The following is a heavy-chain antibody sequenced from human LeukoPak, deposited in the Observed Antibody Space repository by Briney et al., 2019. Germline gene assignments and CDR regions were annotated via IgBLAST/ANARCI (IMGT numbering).Heavy chain of an antibody. CDR3: ARHGDDVLDFDY. V-gene: IGHV4-59*08. D-gene: IGHD3-10*02. CDR1: GGSISSYY. Sequence: PSETLSLTCTVSGGSISSYYWSRIRQPPGKGLEWIGYIYYSGSTNYNPSLKSRVTISVDTSKNQFSLKLSSVTAADTAVYYCARHGDDVLDFDYWGQGTLVTVSS. J-gene: IGHJ4*02. CDR2: IYYSGST.